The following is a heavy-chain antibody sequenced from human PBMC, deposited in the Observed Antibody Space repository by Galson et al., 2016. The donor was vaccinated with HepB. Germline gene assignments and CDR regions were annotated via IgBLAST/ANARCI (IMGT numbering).Heavy chain of an antibody. CDR3: ARGSEGIAVAGTGYSDL. Sequence: SVKVSCKASGGTFRTYGINWVRQAPGQGLEWMGGIIPLFGTANYAQKFQGRVTITADESTTTVYMELSSLRSEDTAVYYCARGSEGIAVAGTGYSDLWGRGTLVTVSS. D-gene: IGHD6-19*01. CDR1: GGTFRTYG. J-gene: IGHJ2*01. V-gene: IGHV1-69*13. CDR2: IIPLFGTA.